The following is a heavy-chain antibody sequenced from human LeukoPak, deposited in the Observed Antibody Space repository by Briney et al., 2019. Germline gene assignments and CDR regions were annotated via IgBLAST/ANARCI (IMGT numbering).Heavy chain of an antibody. J-gene: IGHJ3*02. CDR2: IKQDGSEK. D-gene: IGHD6-13*01. V-gene: IGHV3-7*01. Sequence: GGSLRLSCAASGFTFSSYWMSWVRQAPGKGLKWVANIKQDGSEKYYVDSVKGRFTISRDNAKNSLYLQMNSLRAEDTAVYYCARDSSSWYPHDAFDIWGQGTMVTVSS. CDR3: ARDSSSWYPHDAFDI. CDR1: GFTFSSYW.